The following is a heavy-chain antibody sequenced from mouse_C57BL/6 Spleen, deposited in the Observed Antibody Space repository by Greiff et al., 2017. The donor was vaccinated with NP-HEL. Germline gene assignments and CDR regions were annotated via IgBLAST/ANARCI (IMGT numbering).Heavy chain of an antibody. D-gene: IGHD2-2*01. Sequence: VQLQESGAELVRPGTSVKLSCKASGYTFTSYWMHWVKQRPGQGLEWIGVIDPSDSYTNYNQKFKGKATLTVDTSSSTAYMQLSSLTSEDSALYYCARGLWLRRALYYYAMDYWGQGTSVTVSS. CDR3: ARGLWLRRALYYYAMDY. CDR2: IDPSDSYT. CDR1: GYTFTSYW. J-gene: IGHJ4*01. V-gene: IGHV1-59*01.